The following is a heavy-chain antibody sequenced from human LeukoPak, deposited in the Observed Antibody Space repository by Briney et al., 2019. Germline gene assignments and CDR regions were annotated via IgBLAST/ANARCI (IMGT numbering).Heavy chain of an antibody. CDR2: IRTDGTHE. D-gene: IGHD3-16*01. Sequence: GGSLRLSCAASGFTFKYYGMHWVRQAPGKGLEWVAFIRTDGTHECYEDSVKGRFTISRDNSRNTLDLQMSGLRPEDTAMYFCARDGLASSDFWGRGILVTFSA. CDR1: GFTFKYYG. J-gene: IGHJ4*02. CDR3: ARDGLASSDF. V-gene: IGHV3-30*02.